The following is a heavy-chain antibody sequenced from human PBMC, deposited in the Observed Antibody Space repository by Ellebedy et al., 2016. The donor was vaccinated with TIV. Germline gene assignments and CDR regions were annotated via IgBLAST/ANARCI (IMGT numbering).Heavy chain of an antibody. CDR3: ARDGESFSLWFGELLRWFDP. V-gene: IGHV3-21*01. CDR1: GFTFSSYS. Sequence: GGSLRLSCAASGFTFSSYSMNWVRQAPGKGLEWVSSISSSSSYIYYADSVKGRFTISRDNAKNSLYLQMNSLRAEDTAVYYCARDGESFSLWFGELLRWFDPWGQGTLVTVSS. J-gene: IGHJ5*02. CDR2: ISSSSSYI. D-gene: IGHD3-10*01.